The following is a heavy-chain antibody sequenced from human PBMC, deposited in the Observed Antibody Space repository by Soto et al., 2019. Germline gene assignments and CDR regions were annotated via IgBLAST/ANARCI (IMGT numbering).Heavy chain of an antibody. CDR1: GGSISSGGYY. CDR2: IYYSGST. V-gene: IGHV4-31*03. Sequence: QVQLQESGPGLVKPSQTLSLTCTVSGGSISSGGYYWSWIRQHPGKGPEWIGYIYYSGSTYYNPSLKSRVTISVDTSKNQFSLKLSSVTAADTAVYYCARVRRCSGGSCYVYYYYYMDVWGKGTTVTVSS. D-gene: IGHD2-15*01. CDR3: ARVRRCSGGSCYVYYYYYMDV. J-gene: IGHJ6*03.